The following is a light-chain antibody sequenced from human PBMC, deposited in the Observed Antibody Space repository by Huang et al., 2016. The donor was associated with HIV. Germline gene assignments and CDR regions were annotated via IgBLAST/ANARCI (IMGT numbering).Light chain of an antibody. CDR2: GAS. Sequence: EIMMTQSPVTLSVSPGGRATLSCRASQSVSSDLAWYQQRPGRAPRLLIYGASTRATDIPARFSGSGSGTEFTLTISSLRSEDFAVYYCLQYNNWPPWTFGQGTRVEIK. J-gene: IGKJ1*01. CDR1: QSVSSD. CDR3: LQYNNWPPWT. V-gene: IGKV3-15*01.